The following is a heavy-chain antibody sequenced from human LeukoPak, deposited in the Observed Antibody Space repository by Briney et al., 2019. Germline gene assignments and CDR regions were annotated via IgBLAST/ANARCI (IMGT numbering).Heavy chain of an antibody. J-gene: IGHJ2*01. CDR1: GYSFTSYW. Sequence: GESLKISCKGSGYSFTSYWIGWVRQMPGKGLEWMGIIYPGDSDTRYSPPFQGQVTISADKSISTAYLQWSSLKASDTAMYYCARPIRPRYCRGGSCYSGYWYFDLWGRGTLVTVSS. CDR2: IYPGDSDT. CDR3: ARPIRPRYCRGGSCYSGYWYFDL. D-gene: IGHD2-15*01. V-gene: IGHV5-51*01.